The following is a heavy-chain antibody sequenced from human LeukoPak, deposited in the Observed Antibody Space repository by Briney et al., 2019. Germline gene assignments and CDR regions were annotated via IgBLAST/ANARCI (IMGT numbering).Heavy chain of an antibody. J-gene: IGHJ5*02. CDR3: APWRRDLNWFDP. D-gene: IGHD5-24*01. V-gene: IGHV1-69*01. CDR2: IIPIFGTA. CDR1: GGTFSSYA. Sequence: GSSVKVSCKASGGTFSSYAISWVRQAPGQGLEWMGGIIPIFGTANYAQKFQGRVTITADESTSTAYMELSGLRSEDTAVYYRAPWRRDLNWFDPWGQGTLVTVSS.